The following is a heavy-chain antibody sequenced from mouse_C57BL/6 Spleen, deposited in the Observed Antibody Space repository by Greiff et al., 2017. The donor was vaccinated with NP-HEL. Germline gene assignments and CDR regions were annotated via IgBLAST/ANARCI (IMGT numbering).Heavy chain of an antibody. CDR3: TKTGTYWYFDV. D-gene: IGHD4-1*01. CDR1: GFNIKDDY. V-gene: IGHV14-4*01. CDR2: IDPENGDT. Sequence: VHVKQSGAELVRPGASVKLSCTASGFNIKDDYMHWVKQRPEQGLEWIGWIDPENGDTEYASKFQGKATITADTSSNTAYLQLSSLTSEDTAVYYCTKTGTYWYFDVWGTGTTVTVSS. J-gene: IGHJ1*03.